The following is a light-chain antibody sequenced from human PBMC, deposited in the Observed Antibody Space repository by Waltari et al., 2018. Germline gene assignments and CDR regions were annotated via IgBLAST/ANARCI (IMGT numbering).Light chain of an antibody. J-gene: IGKJ3*01. CDR2: LGS. Sequence: DIVMTQSPLSLPVTPGEPASISCRSSQSLLHINGYNYLDWYLQRPGQSPHLLIYLGSKRASGVPDRCSGRGSGTDFTLKISRVEAEDVGVYYCMQALQTPFTFGPGTKVDIK. CDR3: MQALQTPFT. V-gene: IGKV2-28*01. CDR1: QSLLHINGYNY.